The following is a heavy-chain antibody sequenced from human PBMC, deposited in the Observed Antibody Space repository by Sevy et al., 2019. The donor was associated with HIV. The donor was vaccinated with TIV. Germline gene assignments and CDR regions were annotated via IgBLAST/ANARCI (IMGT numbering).Heavy chain of an antibody. Sequence: GGSLRLSCATSGFTFGTHAMSWVRQAPGKGLEWVSGISGSGGSTYYADSVKGRFTISRDKSKKTLYLQVNSLRAEDTAVYYCAKGVHDFWSGRSDIFDIWGQGTMVTVSS. J-gene: IGHJ3*02. CDR3: AKGVHDFWSGRSDIFDI. V-gene: IGHV3-23*01. CDR1: GFTFGTHA. D-gene: IGHD3-3*01. CDR2: ISGSGGST.